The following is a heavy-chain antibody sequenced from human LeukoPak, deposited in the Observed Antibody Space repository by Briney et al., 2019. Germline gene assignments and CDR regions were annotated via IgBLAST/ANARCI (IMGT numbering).Heavy chain of an antibody. J-gene: IGHJ3*02. CDR1: GYTFTGYY. Sequence: ASVKVSCKASGYTFTGYYMHWVRQAPGQGLEWMGWINPNSGGTNYAQKFQGRVTMTRDTSISTAYMELSRLRCDDTAVYYCARRYGGYCSGGSCYPDAFDIWGQGTMVTVSS. V-gene: IGHV1-2*02. D-gene: IGHD2-15*01. CDR3: ARRYGGYCSGGSCYPDAFDI. CDR2: INPNSGGT.